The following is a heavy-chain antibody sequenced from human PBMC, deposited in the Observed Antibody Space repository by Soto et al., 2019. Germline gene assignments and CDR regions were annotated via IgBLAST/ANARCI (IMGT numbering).Heavy chain of an antibody. V-gene: IGHV4-31*03. D-gene: IGHD3-22*01. CDR2: SYYSGNT. J-gene: IGHJ4*02. CDR1: GFSISSGVYY. Sequence: SETLSLTCTVSGFSISSGVYYWNWIRHHPGKGLEWIGYSYYSGNTYYNPSLKSRVTISVDTSKNQFALRVSSVTAADTAVYYCARDPQYTDTSGYDVSSGNFDYWGQGILVTVSS. CDR3: ARDPQYTDTSGYDVSSGNFDY.